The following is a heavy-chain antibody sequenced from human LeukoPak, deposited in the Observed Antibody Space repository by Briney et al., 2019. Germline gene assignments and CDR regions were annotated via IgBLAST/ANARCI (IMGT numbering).Heavy chain of an antibody. D-gene: IGHD6-6*01. CDR3: ARAYGSSDTDYYYMDV. J-gene: IGHJ6*03. Sequence: GGSLRLSCAASGFTFSSYEMNWVRQAPGKGLEWVSYISSSGSTIYYADSVKGRFTISRDNAKNSLYLQMNSLRAEDTAVYYCARAYGSSDTDYYYMDVWGKGTTVTVSS. CDR1: GFTFSSYE. V-gene: IGHV3-48*03. CDR2: ISSSGSTI.